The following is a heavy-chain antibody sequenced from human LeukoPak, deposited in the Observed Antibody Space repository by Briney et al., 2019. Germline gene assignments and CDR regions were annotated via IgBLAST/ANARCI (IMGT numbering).Heavy chain of an antibody. Sequence: GGSLRLSCAASGFTFSNYWMHWVRQGPGKGLVWVSRINSDGSNTAYADSVKGRFTISRDNAKNTLYLQMNSPKAEDTAIYYCAKDIGDSTGYYSDAFDIWGHGTMVTVSS. CDR2: INSDGSNT. V-gene: IGHV3-74*01. D-gene: IGHD3-22*01. CDR3: AKDIGDSTGYYSDAFDI. J-gene: IGHJ3*02. CDR1: GFTFSNYW.